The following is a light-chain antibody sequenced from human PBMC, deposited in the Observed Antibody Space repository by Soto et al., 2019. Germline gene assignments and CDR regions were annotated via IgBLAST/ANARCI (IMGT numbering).Light chain of an antibody. CDR1: SSDVGSYNL. CDR2: EGS. Sequence: QSALTQPASVSGSPGQSITISCTGTSSDVGSYNLVSWYQQYPGKAPKLIIYEGSKRPSGVSNRFSGSKSGNTASLTSSGLQAEDEADYYCCSYAGSSTYVFGGGTKVTVL. CDR3: CSYAGSSTYV. J-gene: IGLJ2*01. V-gene: IGLV2-23*01.